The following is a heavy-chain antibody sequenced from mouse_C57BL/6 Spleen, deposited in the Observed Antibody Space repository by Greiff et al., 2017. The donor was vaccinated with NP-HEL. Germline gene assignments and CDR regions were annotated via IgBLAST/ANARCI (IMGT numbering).Heavy chain of an antibody. D-gene: IGHD3-1*01. CDR3: ANQFGGSYGYFDV. Sequence: EVQLQQSGPELVKPGASVKISCKASGYTFTDYYMNWVKQSHGMSLEWIGDINPNNGGTSYNQKFKGKATLTVDKSSSTAYMELRSLTSEDSAVYYCANQFGGSYGYFDVWGTGTTVTVSS. CDR2: INPNNGGT. CDR1: GYTFTDYY. V-gene: IGHV1-26*01. J-gene: IGHJ1*03.